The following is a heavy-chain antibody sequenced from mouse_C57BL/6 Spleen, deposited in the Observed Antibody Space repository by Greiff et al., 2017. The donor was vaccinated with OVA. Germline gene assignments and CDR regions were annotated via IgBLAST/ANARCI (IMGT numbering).Heavy chain of an antibody. Sequence: VQLQQSGAELVRPGASVTLSCKASGYTFTDYEMHWVKQTPVHGLEWIGAIDPETGGTAYNQKFKGKAILTADKSSSTAYMELRSLTSEDSAVYYCTIWIITTVVATDWYFDVWGTGTTVTVSS. CDR2: IDPETGGT. V-gene: IGHV1-15*01. J-gene: IGHJ1*03. CDR1: GYTFTDYE. CDR3: TIWIITTVVATDWYFDV. D-gene: IGHD1-1*01.